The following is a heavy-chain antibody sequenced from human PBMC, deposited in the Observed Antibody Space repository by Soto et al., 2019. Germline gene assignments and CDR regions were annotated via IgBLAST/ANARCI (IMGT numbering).Heavy chain of an antibody. Sequence: GGSLRLSCAASGFTFSSYGMHWVRQAPGKGLEWVAVISYDGSNKYYADSVKGRFTISRDNSKNTLYLQMNSLRAEDTAVYYCAKDGDGPGIAVAAPIYYFDYWGQGTLVTVSS. J-gene: IGHJ4*02. CDR3: AKDGDGPGIAVAAPIYYFDY. D-gene: IGHD6-19*01. CDR1: GFTFSSYG. CDR2: ISYDGSNK. V-gene: IGHV3-30*18.